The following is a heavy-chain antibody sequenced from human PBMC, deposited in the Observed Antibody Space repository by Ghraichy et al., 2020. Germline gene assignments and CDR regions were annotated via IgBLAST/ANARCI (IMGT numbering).Heavy chain of an antibody. CDR3: AKGGYSNALLHYYGMDV. J-gene: IGHJ6*02. CDR2: ISGSGGST. Sequence: GESLNISCAASGFTFSSYAMSWVRQAPGKGLEWVSAISGSGGSTYYADSVKGRFTISRDNSKNTLYLQMNSLRAEDTAVYYCAKGGYSNALLHYYGMDVWGQGTTVTVSS. V-gene: IGHV3-23*01. D-gene: IGHD4-11*01. CDR1: GFTFSSYA.